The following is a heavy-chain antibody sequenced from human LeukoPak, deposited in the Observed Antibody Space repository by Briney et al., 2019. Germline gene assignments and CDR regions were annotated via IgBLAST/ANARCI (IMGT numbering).Heavy chain of an antibody. J-gene: IGHJ4*02. D-gene: IGHD4-17*01. CDR1: GFTVSSNY. CDR2: IYANGDG. Sequence: GGSLRLSCAASGFTVSSNYMSWVRQAPGKGLEWVSVIYANGDGYYADSLKGRFTISRDNSKNTVYLQMSSLRAEDTAVYYCGSAYYGDYGGYWGQGTLVTVSS. V-gene: IGHV3-66*01. CDR3: GSAYYGDYGGY.